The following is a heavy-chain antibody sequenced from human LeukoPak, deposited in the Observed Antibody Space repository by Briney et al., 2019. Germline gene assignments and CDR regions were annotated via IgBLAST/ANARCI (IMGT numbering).Heavy chain of an antibody. CDR1: GFTFSSYW. CDR3: ARDRTRILL. Sequence: PGGSLRLSCAASGFTFSSYWMSWVRQAPGKGLGWVANINQDESDKSYVDSVKGRFTISRDNAKNSLYLQMNTLRAEDTAVYYCARDRTRILLWGQGTLVTVSS. CDR2: INQDESDK. V-gene: IGHV3-7*01. D-gene: IGHD2-15*01. J-gene: IGHJ1*01.